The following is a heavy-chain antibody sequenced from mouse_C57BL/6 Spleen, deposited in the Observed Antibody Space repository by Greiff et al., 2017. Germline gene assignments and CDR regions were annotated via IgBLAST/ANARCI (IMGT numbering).Heavy chain of an antibody. CDR3: ARSGGYCDY. J-gene: IGHJ2*01. D-gene: IGHD1-1*02. Sequence: QVQLQQPGAELVKPGASVKLSCKASGYTFTSYWMQWVKQRPGQGLEWIGEIDPSDSYTNYNQKFKGKATLTVDTSSSTAYMQLSSLTSEDSAVYYCARSGGYCDYWGQGTTLTVSS. V-gene: IGHV1-50*01. CDR1: GYTFTSYW. CDR2: IDPSDSYT.